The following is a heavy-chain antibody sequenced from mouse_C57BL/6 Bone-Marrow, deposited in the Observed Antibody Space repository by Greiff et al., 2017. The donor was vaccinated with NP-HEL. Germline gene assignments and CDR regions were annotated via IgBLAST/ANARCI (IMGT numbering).Heavy chain of an antibody. D-gene: IGHD2-2*01. V-gene: IGHV10-1*01. Sequence: EVQRVESGGGLVQPKGSLKLSCAASGFSFNTYAMNWVRQAPGKGLEWVARIRSKSNNYATYYADSVKDRFTISRDDSESMLYLQMNNLKTEDTAMYYCVRPLYGYDGYAMDYWGQGTSVTVSS. CDR2: IRSKSNNYAT. CDR1: GFSFNTYA. CDR3: VRPLYGYDGYAMDY. J-gene: IGHJ4*01.